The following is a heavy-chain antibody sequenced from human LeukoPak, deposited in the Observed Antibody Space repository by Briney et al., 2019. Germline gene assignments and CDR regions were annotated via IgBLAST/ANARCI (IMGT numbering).Heavy chain of an antibody. CDR2: ISSDGSDK. Sequence: PGGSLRLSCAASGFTFSTYGMHWVRQAPGKGLEWVAVISSDGSDKYYTDSVKGRLTISRDNSKNTLYLQMSSLRADDTALYYCAKERLGATTPNPDYWGQGTLVTVSS. CDR3: AKERLGATTPNPDY. J-gene: IGHJ4*02. D-gene: IGHD1-26*01. CDR1: GFTFSTYG. V-gene: IGHV3-30*18.